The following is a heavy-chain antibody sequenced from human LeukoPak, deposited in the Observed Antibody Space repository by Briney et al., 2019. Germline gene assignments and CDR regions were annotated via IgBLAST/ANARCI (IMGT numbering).Heavy chain of an antibody. Sequence: PSETLSLTCGVSGFSISNGFSWGWIRQPPGKGLEWIGSISQTENSYNTPSLKSRVTISVDTSKNQFSLKLSSVTAADTAVYYCARSDNYYDSSGYYSSWFDPWGQGTLVTVSS. D-gene: IGHD3-22*01. V-gene: IGHV4-38-2*01. CDR1: GFSISNGFS. CDR2: ISQTENS. CDR3: ARSDNYYDSSGYYSSWFDP. J-gene: IGHJ5*02.